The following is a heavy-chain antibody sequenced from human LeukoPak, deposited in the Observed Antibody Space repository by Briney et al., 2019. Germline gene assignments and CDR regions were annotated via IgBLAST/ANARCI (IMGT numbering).Heavy chain of an antibody. CDR1: GYTFTNYW. Sequence: GESLKISCKGSGYTFTNYWIGWVRQMPGKGLEWMGIINPGDSDATYSPSFQGQVIISVDKSINTAYLQWSSLKASDTAIYYCARRLLCNWWFEPWGQGTLVTVSS. CDR3: ARRLLCNWWFEP. J-gene: IGHJ5*02. V-gene: IGHV5-51*01. D-gene: IGHD2-21*01. CDR2: INPGDSDA.